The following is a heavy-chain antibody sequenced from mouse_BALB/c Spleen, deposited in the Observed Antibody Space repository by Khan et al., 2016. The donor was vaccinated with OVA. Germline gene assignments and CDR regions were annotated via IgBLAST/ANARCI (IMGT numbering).Heavy chain of an antibody. V-gene: IGHV2-3*01. CDR3: AKDRGYYAVDY. J-gene: IGHJ4*01. CDR2: IWGDGNT. CDR1: GFSLTSYG. Sequence: QVQLKQSGPGLVAPSQSLSITCTVSGFSLTSYGVSWVRQPPGTGLEWLGVIWGDGNTNFHSALRSRLSISKDNSKSQVFLKLNSLQTDDTATYYCAKDRGYYAVDYWGQGTSVTVSS.